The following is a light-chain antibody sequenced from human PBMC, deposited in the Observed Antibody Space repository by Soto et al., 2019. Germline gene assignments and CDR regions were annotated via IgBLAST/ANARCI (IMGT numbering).Light chain of an antibody. CDR2: DAS. J-gene: IGKJ1*01. Sequence: EIVMTQSQATLSLSPGERATLSCIASQSVSSNLAWYQQKPGQAPRLLSYDASTRATAIPARFSGSGSGTEFTLTISSLQSEDFATYYCQQYNNWLTWTFGQGTTVEIK. V-gene: IGKV3-15*01. CDR1: QSVSSN. CDR3: QQYNNWLTWT.